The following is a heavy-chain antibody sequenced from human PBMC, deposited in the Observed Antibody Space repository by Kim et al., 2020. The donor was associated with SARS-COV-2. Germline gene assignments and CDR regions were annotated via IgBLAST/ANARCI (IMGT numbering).Heavy chain of an antibody. V-gene: IGHV3-30-3*01. J-gene: IGHJ4*02. CDR3: ARDFWSGSATNDFDY. CDR1: GFTFSSYA. Sequence: GGSLRLSCAASGFTFSSYAMHWVRQAPGKGLEWVAVISYDGSNKYYADSVKGRFTISRDNSKNTLYLQMNSLRAEDTAVYYCARDFWSGSATNDFDYWGQGTLVTVSS. CDR2: ISYDGSNK. D-gene: IGHD3-3*01.